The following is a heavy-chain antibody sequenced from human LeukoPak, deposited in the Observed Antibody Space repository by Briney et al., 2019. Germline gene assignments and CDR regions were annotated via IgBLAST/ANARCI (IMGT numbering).Heavy chain of an antibody. CDR1: GFRVSDIY. D-gene: IGHD4-17*01. Sequence: GGSLRLSCAASGFRVSDIYMSWVRQAPGRGLEWVSIINSDGTTYYRDSVKGRFTISRDNSKNTLYLQMNSLRAEDTAVYYCARDRTPLRLGMDVWGQGTTVTVSS. CDR3: ARDRTPLRLGMDV. V-gene: IGHV3-66*01. J-gene: IGHJ6*02. CDR2: INSDGTT.